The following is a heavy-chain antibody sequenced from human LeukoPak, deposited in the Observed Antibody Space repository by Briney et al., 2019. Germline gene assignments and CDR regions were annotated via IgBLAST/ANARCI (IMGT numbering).Heavy chain of an antibody. CDR1: GYTFTIYG. CDR2: ISAYGNT. D-gene: IGHD2-15*01. V-gene: IGHV1-18*01. Sequence: GASVKVSCKTSGYTFTIYGISWVRQAPGQGLEWMGLISAYGNTNYAQNLQGRVTMTTDTSTSTASMELRSLRSDDTAVYYCARGIIGDYFDYWGRGTLVTVSS. CDR3: ARGIIGDYFDY. J-gene: IGHJ4*02.